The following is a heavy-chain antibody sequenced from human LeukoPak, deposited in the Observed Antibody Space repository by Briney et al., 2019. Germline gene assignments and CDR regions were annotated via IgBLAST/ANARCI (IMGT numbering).Heavy chain of an antibody. Sequence: GGSLRLSCTASGFTFGDYGMSWVRQAPGKGLEWVSLIYTGGSTYYADSVKGRFIISRDNSKNTVYLQMNSLRVEDTAVYYCYYASGSYPWGQGTLVTVSS. CDR1: GFTFGDYG. CDR2: IYTGGST. J-gene: IGHJ5*02. D-gene: IGHD3-10*01. V-gene: IGHV3-66*01. CDR3: YYASGSYP.